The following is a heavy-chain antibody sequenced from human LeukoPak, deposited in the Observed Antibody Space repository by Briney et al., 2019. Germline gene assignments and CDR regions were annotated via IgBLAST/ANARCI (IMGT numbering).Heavy chain of an antibody. D-gene: IGHD6-19*01. CDR1: GYTFTSYD. Sequence: ASVKVSCKASGYTFTSYDINWARQATGQGLEWMGWMNPNSGNTGYAQKFQGRVTITRNTSISTAYMELSSLRSEDTAVYYCASHYSSGGGDAFDIWGQGTMVTVSS. V-gene: IGHV1-8*03. CDR2: MNPNSGNT. J-gene: IGHJ3*02. CDR3: ASHYSSGGGDAFDI.